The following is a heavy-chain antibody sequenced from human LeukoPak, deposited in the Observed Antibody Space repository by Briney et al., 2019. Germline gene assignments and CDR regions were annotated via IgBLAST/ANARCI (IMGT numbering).Heavy chain of an antibody. CDR2: IYNNERT. CDR1: GGSISSGDYY. Sequence: PSQTLSLTCTVSGGSISSGDYYWSWIRQPPGKGLEWIGYIYNNERTYYNPSLKSRVTISVDTSKNLFSLKVSSVTAADAAVYYCARGRSSSWSSFDYWGQGTLVTVSS. D-gene: IGHD6-13*01. V-gene: IGHV4-30-4*01. J-gene: IGHJ4*02. CDR3: ARGRSSSWSSFDY.